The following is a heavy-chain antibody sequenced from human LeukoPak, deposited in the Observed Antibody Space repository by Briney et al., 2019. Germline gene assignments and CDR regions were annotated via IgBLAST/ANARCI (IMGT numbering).Heavy chain of an antibody. V-gene: IGHV1-69*05. D-gene: IGHD6-6*01. CDR2: IIPIFGTA. CDR3: ASGYVEYSSSSLDY. Sequence: ASVKVSCKASGGTFSSYAISWVRQAPGQGLEWMGGIIPIFGTANYAQKFQGRVTITTDESTSTAYMELSSLRSEDTAVYYCASGYVEYSSSSLDYWGQGTLVTVSS. J-gene: IGHJ4*02. CDR1: GGTFSSYA.